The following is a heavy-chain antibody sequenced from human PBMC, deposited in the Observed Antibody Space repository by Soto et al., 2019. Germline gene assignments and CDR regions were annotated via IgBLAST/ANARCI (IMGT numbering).Heavy chain of an antibody. CDR3: ARDLWHIVVVTATHWFDP. J-gene: IGHJ5*02. Sequence: GGSLRLSCAASGFTFSSYIMNWVRQAPGKGLEWVSSISSSSSYIYYADSVKGRFTISRDNAKNSLYLQMNSLRAEDTAVYYCARDLWHIVVVTATHWFDPWGQGTLVTVS. CDR1: GFTFSSYI. V-gene: IGHV3-21*01. D-gene: IGHD2-21*02. CDR2: ISSSSSYI.